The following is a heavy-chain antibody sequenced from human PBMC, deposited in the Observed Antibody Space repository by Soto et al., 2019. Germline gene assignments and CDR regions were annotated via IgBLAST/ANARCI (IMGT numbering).Heavy chain of an antibody. D-gene: IGHD6-13*01. Sequence: EVQLLESGGGLVQPGGSLRLSCAASGFTFSSYAMSWVRQAPGKGLAWVSAISGSGGSTYYADSVKGRFTISRDNSKNTLYLQMNSLRAEDTAVYYCAKDWGYSSSWNHYYEGMDVWGQGTTVTVSS. J-gene: IGHJ6*02. CDR2: ISGSGGST. CDR1: GFTFSSYA. V-gene: IGHV3-23*01. CDR3: AKDWGYSSSWNHYYEGMDV.